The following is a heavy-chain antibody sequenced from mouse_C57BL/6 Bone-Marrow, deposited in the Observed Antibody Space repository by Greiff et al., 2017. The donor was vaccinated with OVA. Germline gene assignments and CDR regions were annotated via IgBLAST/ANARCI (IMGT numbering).Heavy chain of an antibody. CDR3: VKAVYPFYSNHYAMDY. CDR2: IRNKANGYTT. V-gene: IGHV7-4*01. D-gene: IGHD2-5*01. CDR1: GFTFTDYY. Sequence: EVMLVESGGGLVQPGASLRLSCAASGFTFTDYYMSWVRQPPGKAPEWLALIRNKANGYTTDYPSSFKGRFTISRDNSQNILYLQMNTLRAEDSATYYCVKAVYPFYSNHYAMDYWGQGTSVTVSS. J-gene: IGHJ4*01.